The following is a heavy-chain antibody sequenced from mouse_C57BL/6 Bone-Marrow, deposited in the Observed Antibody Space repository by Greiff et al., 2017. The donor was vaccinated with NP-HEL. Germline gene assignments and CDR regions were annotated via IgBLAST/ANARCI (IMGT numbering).Heavy chain of an antibody. Sequence: QVQLKESGAELARPGASVKLSCKASGYTFTSYGISWVKQRTGQGLEWIGEIYPRSGNTYYNEKFKGKATLTADKSSSTAYMELRSLTSEDSAVYFCARRGGSSPWYFDVWGTGTTVTVSS. D-gene: IGHD1-1*01. CDR1: GYTFTSYG. CDR3: ARRGGSSPWYFDV. CDR2: IYPRSGNT. V-gene: IGHV1-81*01. J-gene: IGHJ1*03.